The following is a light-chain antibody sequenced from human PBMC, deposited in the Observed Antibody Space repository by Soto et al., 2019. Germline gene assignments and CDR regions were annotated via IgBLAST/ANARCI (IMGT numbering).Light chain of an antibody. Sequence: QLVLTQPPSVSGAPGQRVTISCTGSSSNIGAGYDVHWYQQLPGTAPKVLIYGNSNRPSGVPDRFSGSKSGTSASLAITGLQAADEADYYCQSYDSSLSGYVCGTGTKLTVL. CDR1: SSNIGAGYD. V-gene: IGLV1-40*01. CDR2: GNS. J-gene: IGLJ1*01. CDR3: QSYDSSLSGYV.